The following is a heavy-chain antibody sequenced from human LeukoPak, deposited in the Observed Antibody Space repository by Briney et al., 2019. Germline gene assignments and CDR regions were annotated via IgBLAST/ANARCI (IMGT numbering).Heavy chain of an antibody. CDR3: SRFYYYYMDV. CDR1: AFTFSSYG. CDR2: IYSGGST. V-gene: IGHV3-66*01. Sequence: GGSLRLSCAASAFTFSSYGMSWVRQAPGKGLEWVSVIYSGGSTYYADSVKGRFTISRDNSKNTLYLQMNSLRAEDTAVYYCSRFYYYYMDVWGKGTTVTISS. D-gene: IGHD3-3*01. J-gene: IGHJ6*03.